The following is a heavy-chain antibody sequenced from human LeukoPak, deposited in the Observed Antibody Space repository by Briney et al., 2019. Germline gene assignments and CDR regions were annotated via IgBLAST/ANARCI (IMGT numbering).Heavy chain of an antibody. CDR2: INHSGST. J-gene: IGHJ6*03. V-gene: IGHV4-34*01. CDR3: ARGQTYYDFWSGYYRAGDYYYMDV. Sequence: SETLSLTCAVYGGSFSGYYWGWIRQPPGKGLEWIGEINHSGSTNYNPSLKSRVTISVDTSKNQFSLKLSSVTAADTAVYYCARGQTYYDFWSGYYRAGDYYYMDVWGKGTTVTVSS. D-gene: IGHD3-3*01. CDR1: GGSFSGYY.